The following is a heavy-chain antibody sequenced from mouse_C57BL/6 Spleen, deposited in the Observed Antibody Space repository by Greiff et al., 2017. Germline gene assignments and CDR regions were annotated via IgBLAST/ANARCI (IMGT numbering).Heavy chain of an antibody. D-gene: IGHD3-2*02. J-gene: IGHJ2*01. Sequence: VTLQESGAELVKPGASVKISCTASGYAFSRYWLNWVKQRPGKGLEWIGQLSPGDGDTNYNGKFKGKATLTADKSSSTAYMQLSSLTSEDSAVYFCARRGAAQDYWGQGTTLTVSS. V-gene: IGHV1-80*01. CDR2: LSPGDGDT. CDR1: GYAFSRYW. CDR3: ARRGAAQDY.